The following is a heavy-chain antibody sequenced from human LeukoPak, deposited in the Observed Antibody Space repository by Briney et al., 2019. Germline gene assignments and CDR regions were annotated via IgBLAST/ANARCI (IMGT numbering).Heavy chain of an antibody. V-gene: IGHV3-23*01. CDR2: ISGSGGST. Sequence: GSLRLSCAASGFTFSSYAMSWVRQAPGKGLEWVSAISGSGGSTYYADSVKGRFTISRDNSKNTLYLQMNSLRAEDTAVYYCAKDENYYDSSGYYPFFDYWGQGTLVTVSS. J-gene: IGHJ4*02. CDR3: AKDENYYDSSGYYPFFDY. D-gene: IGHD3-22*01. CDR1: GFTFSSYA.